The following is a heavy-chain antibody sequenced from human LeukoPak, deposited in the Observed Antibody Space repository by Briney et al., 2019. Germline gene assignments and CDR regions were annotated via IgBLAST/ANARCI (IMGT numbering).Heavy chain of an antibody. Sequence: GGSLRLSCAASGFTFSSYGMHWVHQAPGKGLEWVAFIRYDGSNKYYADSVKGRFTISRDNSKNTLYLQMNSLRAEDTAVYYCAKDRYYDILTGCIDYWGQGTLVTVSS. CDR1: GFTFSSYG. CDR3: AKDRYYDILTGCIDY. D-gene: IGHD3-9*01. CDR2: IRYDGSNK. V-gene: IGHV3-30*02. J-gene: IGHJ4*02.